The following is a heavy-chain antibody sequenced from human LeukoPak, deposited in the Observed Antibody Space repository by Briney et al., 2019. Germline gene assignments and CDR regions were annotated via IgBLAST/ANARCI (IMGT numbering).Heavy chain of an antibody. CDR3: ASAHPDYYDSTGYFQH. CDR2: INHSGST. Sequence: SETLSLTCAVYGGSFSGYYWSWLRQPPGKGLEWIGEINHSGSTNYNPSLKSRVTISVDTSKNQFSLKLSSVTAADTAVYYCASAHPDYYDSTGYFQHWGQGTLVTVSS. D-gene: IGHD3-22*01. CDR1: GGSFSGYY. J-gene: IGHJ1*01. V-gene: IGHV4-34*01.